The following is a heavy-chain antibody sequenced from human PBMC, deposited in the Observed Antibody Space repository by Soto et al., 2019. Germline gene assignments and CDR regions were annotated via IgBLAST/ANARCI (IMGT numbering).Heavy chain of an antibody. CDR2: IFHSGAA. Sequence: SETLSLTCNVSGASISTDDYYWSWIRQPPGKGLEWIGYIFHSGAAYYNPSLRSRVTISVDTSKNQFSLKVTSVSAADTAVYFCARWGIGSADFEVNWFAPWGQGTLVTVSS. CDR3: ARWGIGSADFEVNWFAP. V-gene: IGHV4-30-4*01. D-gene: IGHD6-13*01. J-gene: IGHJ5*02. CDR1: GASISTDDYY.